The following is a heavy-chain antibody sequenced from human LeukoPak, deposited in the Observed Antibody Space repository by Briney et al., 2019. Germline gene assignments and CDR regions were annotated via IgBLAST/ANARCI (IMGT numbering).Heavy chain of an antibody. Sequence: GASVKLSCKASGYTFTSYGISWVGQAPGQGLEWMGWISAYNVNTNYAQKLQGRVTMTTDTSTSTAYMELRSLRSDDTAVYYCARRTTVTTFDYWGQGTLVTVSS. D-gene: IGHD4-17*01. CDR2: ISAYNVNT. V-gene: IGHV1-18*01. CDR1: GYTFTSYG. CDR3: ARRTTVTTFDY. J-gene: IGHJ4*02.